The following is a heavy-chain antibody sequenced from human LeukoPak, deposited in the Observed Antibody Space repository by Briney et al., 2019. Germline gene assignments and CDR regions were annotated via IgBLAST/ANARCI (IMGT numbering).Heavy chain of an antibody. CDR3: ARDGTYGSGSYYPN. J-gene: IGHJ4*02. D-gene: IGHD3-10*01. CDR2: ISYDGSNK. V-gene: IGHV3-30-3*01. Sequence: GGSLRLSCAASGFTFSSYAMHWVRQAPGKGLEWVAAISYDGSNKYYADSVKGRFTISRDNSKNTLYLQMNSLRAEDTAVYYCARDGTYGSGSYYPNWGQGTLVTVSS. CDR1: GFTFSSYA.